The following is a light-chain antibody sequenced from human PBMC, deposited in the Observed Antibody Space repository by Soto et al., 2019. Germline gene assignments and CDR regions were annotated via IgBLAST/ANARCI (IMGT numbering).Light chain of an antibody. CDR3: QQYGSSPA. J-gene: IGKJ4*01. CDR2: GAS. V-gene: IGKV3-20*01. Sequence: EIVLTQSPGTLSLSPGERATLSCRASQSVSSGYLAWYQQKPGQAPRLPIYGASSRATGIPDRFSGSGSGTDFTLTISRLEPEDFAVYYCQQYGSSPAFGGGTKVEIK. CDR1: QSVSSGY.